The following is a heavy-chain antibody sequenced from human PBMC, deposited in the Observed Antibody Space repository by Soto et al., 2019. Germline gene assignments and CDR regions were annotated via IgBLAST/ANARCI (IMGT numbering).Heavy chain of an antibody. J-gene: IGHJ4*02. D-gene: IGHD2-21*02. Sequence: ETLSPTCSVSGGSINTNNYYWGWISQSPGQGLEWIGSIFYNGHANYNPSLRGRVTISQDLSKNQFSLKLASMTAADTAVYYCATIMVPASRHIDSDYWGRGTLVTVSS. CDR3: ATIMVPASRHIDSDY. CDR2: IFYNGHA. CDR1: GGSINTNNYY. V-gene: IGHV4-39*01.